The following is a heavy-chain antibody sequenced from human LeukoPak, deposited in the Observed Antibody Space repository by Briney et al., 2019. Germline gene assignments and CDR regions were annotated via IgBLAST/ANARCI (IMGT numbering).Heavy chain of an antibody. CDR1: GFTFSSYS. V-gene: IGHV3-21*04. J-gene: IGHJ4*02. D-gene: IGHD1-26*01. CDR3: ARDLGSWELPMFDY. Sequence: GGSLRLSCAASGFTFSSYSMNWVRQAPGKGLEWVSSISSSSSYIYYADSVKGRFTISRDNAKNSLYLQMNSLRAEDTALYYCARDLGSWELPMFDYWGQGTLVTVSS. CDR2: ISSSSSYI.